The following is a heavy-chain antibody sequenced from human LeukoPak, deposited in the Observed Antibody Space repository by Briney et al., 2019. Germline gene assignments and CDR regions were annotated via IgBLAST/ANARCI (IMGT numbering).Heavy chain of an antibody. D-gene: IGHD3-10*01. CDR1: GGSVSSGSYY. CDR2: IYYSGST. J-gene: IGHJ4*02. Sequence: SETLSLTCTVSGGSVSSGSYYWSWIRQPPGKGLEWTGYIYYSGSTNYNPSLKSRVTISVDTSKNQFSLKLSSVTAADTAVYYCARATLLWFGELFTSFDYWGQGTLVTVSS. CDR3: ARATLLWFGELFTSFDY. V-gene: IGHV4-61*01.